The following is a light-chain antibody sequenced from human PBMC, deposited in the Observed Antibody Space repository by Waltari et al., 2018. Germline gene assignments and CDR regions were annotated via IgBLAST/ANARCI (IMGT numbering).Light chain of an antibody. J-gene: IGLJ1*01. V-gene: IGLV2-14*01. Sequence: QSALTQPASVSGSPGQSIPISCTGTSSDVGGQHYLSWYQQHPGKAPKLRIYEVSNRPSGVSNRFSGSKSGNTASLTISGLQAEDEADYYCSSYTSSSTPYVFGTGTKVTVL. CDR2: EVS. CDR3: SSYTSSSTPYV. CDR1: SSDVGGQHY.